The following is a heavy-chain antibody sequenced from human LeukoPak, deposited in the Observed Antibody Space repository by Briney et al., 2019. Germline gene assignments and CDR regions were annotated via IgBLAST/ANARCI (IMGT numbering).Heavy chain of an antibody. J-gene: IGHJ4*02. Sequence: ASVKVSCKASGYTFTSYDINWVRQATGQGLEWMGWMNPNSGNTGYAQKFQGRVTITRNTSISTAYMELSSLRSEDTAVYFCARGDTLYGSSAHAGYWGQGTLVTVSS. CDR3: ARGDTLYGSSAHAGY. D-gene: IGHD6-13*01. CDR1: GYTFTSYD. V-gene: IGHV1-8*03. CDR2: MNPNSGNT.